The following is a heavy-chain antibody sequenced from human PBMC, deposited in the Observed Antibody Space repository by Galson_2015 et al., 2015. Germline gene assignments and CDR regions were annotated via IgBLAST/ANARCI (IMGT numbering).Heavy chain of an antibody. J-gene: IGHJ3*02. D-gene: IGHD3-22*01. V-gene: IGHV3-73*01. Sequence: SLRLSCAASGFTFSGSAMHWVRQASGKGLEWVGRIRSKANSYATAYAASVKGRFTISRDDSKNTAYLQMNSLKTEDTAVYYCTITPYYYDSSGYYRKHGDAFDIWGQGTMVTVSS. CDR3: TITPYYYDSSGYYRKHGDAFDI. CDR2: IRSKANSYAT. CDR1: GFTFSGSA.